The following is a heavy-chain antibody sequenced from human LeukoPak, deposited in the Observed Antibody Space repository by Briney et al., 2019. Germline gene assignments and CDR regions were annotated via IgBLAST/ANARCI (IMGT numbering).Heavy chain of an antibody. CDR1: GFTFSSNG. CDR2: ISYDGSNK. V-gene: IGHV3-30*18. Sequence: GGSLRLSCAASGFTFSSNGMHWVRQAPGKGLEWVAVISYDGSNKYYADSVKGRFTISRDNSKNTLCLQMNSLRAEDTAVYYCAKDRLERRGRVSRICNWFDPWGQGTLVTVSS. CDR3: AKDRLERRGRVSRICNWFDP. J-gene: IGHJ5*02. D-gene: IGHD1-1*01.